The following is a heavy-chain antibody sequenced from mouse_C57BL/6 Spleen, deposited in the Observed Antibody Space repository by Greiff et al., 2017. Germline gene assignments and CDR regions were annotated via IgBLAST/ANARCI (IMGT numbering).Heavy chain of an antibody. D-gene: IGHD4-1*02. CDR2: FYPGSGSI. J-gene: IGHJ3*01. CDR1: GYTFTEYT. CDR3: ARHEDQLGHPPWFAY. V-gene: IGHV1-62-2*01. Sequence: QVQLKESGAELVKPGASVKLSCKASGYTFTEYTIHWVKQRPGQGLEWIGWFYPGSGSIKYNEKFKDKATLTADKSSSTVYMWLSRLTSEDSAVYFCARHEDQLGHPPWFAYWGQGTLVTVSA.